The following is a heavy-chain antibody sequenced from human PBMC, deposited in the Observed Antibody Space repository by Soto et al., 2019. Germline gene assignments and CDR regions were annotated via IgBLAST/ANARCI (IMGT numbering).Heavy chain of an antibody. V-gene: IGHV1-69*01. D-gene: IGHD2-21*02. Sequence: QVQLVQSGAEVKKPGSSVKVSCKASGGTFSSYAISWVRQAPGQGLEWMGGIIPIFGTANYAQKFQGRVTITADESTSTAYRELSSLRSEDTAVYYCAGEHPPVVVTATWFDPWGQGTLVTVSS. CDR2: IIPIFGTA. J-gene: IGHJ5*02. CDR1: GGTFSSYA. CDR3: AGEHPPVVVTATWFDP.